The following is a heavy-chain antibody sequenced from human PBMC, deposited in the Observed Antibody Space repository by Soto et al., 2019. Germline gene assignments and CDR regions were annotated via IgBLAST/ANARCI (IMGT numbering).Heavy chain of an antibody. CDR1: GGSISSSSYY. CDR2: IYYSGST. J-gene: IGHJ4*02. CDR3: ASNYYDSSGYYYVCYFDY. V-gene: IGHV4-39*01. D-gene: IGHD3-22*01. Sequence: SETLSLTCTVSGGSISSSSYYWGWIRQPPGKGLEWIGSIYYSGSTYYNPSLKSRVTISVGTSKNQFSLKLSSVTAADTAVYYCASNYYDSSGYYYVCYFDYWGQGTLVTVS.